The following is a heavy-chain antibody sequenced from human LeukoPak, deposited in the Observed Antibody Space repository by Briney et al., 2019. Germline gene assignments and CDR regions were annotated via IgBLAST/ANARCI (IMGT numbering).Heavy chain of an antibody. CDR1: GFMFSDYG. D-gene: IGHD3-10*01. J-gene: IGHJ6*03. CDR3: AKEGDRGEALYYYYMDV. Sequence: GRSLRLSCAASGFMFSDYGMHWVRQAPGKGLEWVAAIWYDGSNIFYADSVKGRFTISRDNSKNALYLQMNSLRAEDTADYYCAKEGDRGEALYYYYMDVGGNGTTVTVSS. V-gene: IGHV3-33*06. CDR2: IWYDGSNI.